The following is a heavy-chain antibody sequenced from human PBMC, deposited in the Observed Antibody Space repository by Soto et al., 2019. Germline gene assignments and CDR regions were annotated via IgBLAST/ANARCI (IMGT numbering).Heavy chain of an antibody. V-gene: IGHV1-46*01. D-gene: IGHD6-25*01. CDR3: ARSQAGRPLDV. J-gene: IGHJ6*02. CDR1: RYSFTNFY. Sequence: XSVKVSCKAARYSFTNFYIHWRRQAPGQGLEWMGIINPSGGSTTYPQKFQGRVTMTRDTSTSTVHMELITLRSEDTAVYYCARSQAGRPLDVWGPGTTVTVSS. CDR2: INPSGGST.